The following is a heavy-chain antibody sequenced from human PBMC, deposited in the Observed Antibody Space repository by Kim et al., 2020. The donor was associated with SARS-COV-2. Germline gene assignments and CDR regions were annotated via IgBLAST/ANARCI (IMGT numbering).Heavy chain of an antibody. CDR2: TFYTSRWYS. Sequence: SQTLSLTCAISGDSVSINSAAWNCIRQSPSRGLEWLGRTFYTSRWYSDYAVSVKSRITINPDTSKNQFSLQLNSVTPEDTAVYYCARGWLRSGFNYWGQGTLVTVSS. CDR3: ARGWLRSGFNY. D-gene: IGHD5-12*01. J-gene: IGHJ4*02. V-gene: IGHV6-1*01. CDR1: GDSVSINSAA.